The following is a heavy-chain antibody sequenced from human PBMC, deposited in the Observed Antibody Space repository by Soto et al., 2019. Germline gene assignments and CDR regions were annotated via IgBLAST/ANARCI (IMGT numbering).Heavy chain of an antibody. Sequence: ASGKVSCQASGYTFTNYVITWVRPAPGQGLEWMGWINADYGNTNSEQKFQGRVTMTTDTSTNTAYMELRSLRSDDTAVYYCARKSLSNFNWFDPWGQGTLVTVSS. CDR3: ARKSLSNFNWFDP. V-gene: IGHV1-18*04. CDR1: GYTFTNYV. J-gene: IGHJ5*02. D-gene: IGHD4-4*01. CDR2: INADYGNT.